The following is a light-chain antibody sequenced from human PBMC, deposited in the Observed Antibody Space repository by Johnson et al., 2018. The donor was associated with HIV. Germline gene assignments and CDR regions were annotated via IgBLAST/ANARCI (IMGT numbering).Light chain of an antibody. CDR1: NSNIGNNY. CDR2: SNN. J-gene: IGLJ1*01. CDR3: AAWDDSLNGLYV. Sequence: QSVLTQPPSVSAAPGQKVTISCSGSNSNIGNNYVSWYQQLPGTAPKLLIYSNNQRPSGVPDRFSGSKSGTSASLAISGLQSEDEADYYCAAWDDSLNGLYVFGTGTKVTVL. V-gene: IGLV1-44*01.